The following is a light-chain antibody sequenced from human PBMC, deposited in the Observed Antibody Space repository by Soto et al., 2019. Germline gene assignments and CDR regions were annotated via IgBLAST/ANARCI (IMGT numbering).Light chain of an antibody. J-gene: IGLJ2*01. Sequence: QSALTQPRSVSGSPGQSVTISCTGTSSDVGGYNYVSWYQHHPGKASKFIIFDVSSRPSGVPDRFSGSKSGNTAYLTISGLQAEDEADYYCCSLAGGNIFRVFGGGTKLTVL. CDR1: SSDVGGYNY. CDR2: DVS. V-gene: IGLV2-11*01. CDR3: CSLAGGNIFRV.